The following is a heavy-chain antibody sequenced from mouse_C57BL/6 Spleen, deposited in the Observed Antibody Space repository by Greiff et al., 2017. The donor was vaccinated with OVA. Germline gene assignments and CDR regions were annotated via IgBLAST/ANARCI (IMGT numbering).Heavy chain of an antibody. CDR1: GFTFSSYT. Sequence: DVHLVESGGGLVKPGGSLKLSCAASGFTFSSYTMSWVRQTPEKRLEWVATISGGGGNTYYPDSVKGRFTISRDNAKNTLYLQMSSLRSEDTALYYCARESNLYAMDYWGQGTSVTVSS. V-gene: IGHV5-9*01. CDR2: ISGGGGNT. D-gene: IGHD2-5*01. J-gene: IGHJ4*01. CDR3: ARESNLYAMDY.